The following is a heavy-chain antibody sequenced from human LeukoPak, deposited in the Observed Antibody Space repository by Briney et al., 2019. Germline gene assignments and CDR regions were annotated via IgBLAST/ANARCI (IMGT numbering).Heavy chain of an antibody. Sequence: GGSLRLSCAASGFTFSSYGMNWVRQAPGKGLEWVSSISSSSSYIYYADSVKGRFTISRDNAKNSLYLQMNSLRAEDTAVYYCARGPHSSDPNIWGQGTMVTVSS. D-gene: IGHD6-19*01. CDR3: ARGPHSSDPNI. J-gene: IGHJ3*02. V-gene: IGHV3-21*01. CDR1: GFTFSSYG. CDR2: ISSSSSYI.